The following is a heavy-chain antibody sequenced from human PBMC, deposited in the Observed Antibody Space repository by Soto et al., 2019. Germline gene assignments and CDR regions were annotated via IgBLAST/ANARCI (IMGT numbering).Heavy chain of an antibody. Sequence: GGSLRLSCGASGFTFSSYAMSWVRQAPGKGLEWVSSISGGGGSTYHADSVNGRFTTSRDNSKNTVFLQMNSLRAEDTAVYYCAKDSPYSASYKEDGFDIWGQGSLVTVSS. CDR1: GFTFSSYA. J-gene: IGHJ3*02. V-gene: IGHV3-23*01. D-gene: IGHD1-26*01. CDR3: AKDSPYSASYKEDGFDI. CDR2: ISGGGGST.